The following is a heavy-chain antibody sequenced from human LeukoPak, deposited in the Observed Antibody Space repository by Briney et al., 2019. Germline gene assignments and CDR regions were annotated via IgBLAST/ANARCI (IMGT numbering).Heavy chain of an antibody. CDR2: TFYRPKRYN. CDR3: ARRLGSSSGWNYFDY. D-gene: IGHD6-19*01. Sequence: SQTLSLTCAISGDSVSSNSAAWNWIRQSPSRGLEWLGRTFYRPKRYNDYAVSVNSRITINPDTSKNQFSLQLNSVTPEDTAVYYCARRLGSSSGWNYFDYWGQGTLVTVSS. V-gene: IGHV6-1*01. J-gene: IGHJ4*02. CDR1: GDSVSSNSAA.